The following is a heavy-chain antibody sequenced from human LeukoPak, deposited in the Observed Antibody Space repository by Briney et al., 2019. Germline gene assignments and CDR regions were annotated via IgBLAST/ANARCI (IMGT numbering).Heavy chain of an antibody. CDR1: GGSISSGGYY. V-gene: IGHV4-31*03. J-gene: IGHJ4*02. CDR2: IYYSGST. CDR3: ARGPYCSSASCYFPFDY. D-gene: IGHD2-2*01. Sequence: PSETLSLTYTVSGGSISSGGYYWSWIRQHPGKGLEWIGYIYYSGSTYYNPSLKSRVTISVDTSKNQFSLKLSSVTAADTAVYYCARGPYCSSASCYFPFDYWGQGTLVTVSS.